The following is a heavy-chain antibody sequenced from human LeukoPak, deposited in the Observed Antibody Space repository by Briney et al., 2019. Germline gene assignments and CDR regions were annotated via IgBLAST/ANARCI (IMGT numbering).Heavy chain of an antibody. Sequence: GESLKISCKGSGYSFTNYWIGWVRQMPGKGLEWMGLIYPGDSDTRYGPSFQGQVTISADKSISTAYVQWSSLKASDTAMYYCARSYDSSGYSDSWSQGTLVTVSS. J-gene: IGHJ4*02. CDR3: ARSYDSSGYSDS. CDR1: GYSFTNYW. V-gene: IGHV5-51*01. D-gene: IGHD3-22*01. CDR2: IYPGDSDT.